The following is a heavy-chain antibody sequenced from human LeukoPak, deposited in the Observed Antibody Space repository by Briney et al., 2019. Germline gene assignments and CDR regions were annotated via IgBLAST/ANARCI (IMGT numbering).Heavy chain of an antibody. CDR2: ISGSGGT. J-gene: IGHJ5*01. Sequence: GGSLRLSCAASGFTFSNYAVSWVRQAPGRGLEWLSAISGSGGTYNIPSVKGRFIVSRDNSRNTLYLQLNSLRAEDTAIYYCAKEDFRDHTTGFDSWGQGTLVTVSS. CDR1: GFTFSNYA. D-gene: IGHD1-1*01. V-gene: IGHV3-23*01. CDR3: AKEDFRDHTTGFDS.